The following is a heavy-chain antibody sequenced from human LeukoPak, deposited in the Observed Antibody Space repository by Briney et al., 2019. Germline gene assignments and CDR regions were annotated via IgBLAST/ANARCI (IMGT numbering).Heavy chain of an antibody. CDR2: IYHSGST. CDR3: ARVQLPGTAYFDY. CDR1: GGSISSSNW. Sequence: TSETLSLTCAVSGGSISSSNWWSWVRQPPGKGLEWIGEIYHSGSTNYNPSLKSRVTISVDKSKNQFSLKLSSVTAADTAVYYCARVQLPGTAYFDYWGQGTLVTVSS. D-gene: IGHD1-14*01. J-gene: IGHJ4*02. V-gene: IGHV4-4*02.